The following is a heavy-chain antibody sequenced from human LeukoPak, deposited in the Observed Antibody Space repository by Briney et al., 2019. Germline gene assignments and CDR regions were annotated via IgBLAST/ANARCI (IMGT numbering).Heavy chain of an antibody. D-gene: IGHD3-3*01. CDR3: ARDESGPAY. J-gene: IGHJ4*02. V-gene: IGHV3-7*01. Sequence: GSLRLSCAASGFTFSNYWMTWVRQAPGKGLEWVANIKEDGSEKYYVDSVKGRFTISRDNAKSSLYLQMNSLRAEDTALYYCARDESGPAYWGQGTLVTVSS. CDR2: IKEDGSEK. CDR1: GFTFSNYW.